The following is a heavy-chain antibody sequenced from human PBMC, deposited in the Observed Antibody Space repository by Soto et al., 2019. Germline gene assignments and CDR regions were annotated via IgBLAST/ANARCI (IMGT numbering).Heavy chain of an antibody. Sequence: QVQLQQWGAGLLKPSETLSLTCAVYGGSFSGYYWSWIRQPPGKGLEWIGEINHSGSTNYNPSLKSRVTISVDTSKNQFFLKLSSVTAADTAVYYCARAYSSSANWFDPWGQGTLVTVSS. D-gene: IGHD6-6*01. CDR2: INHSGST. V-gene: IGHV4-34*01. CDR3: ARAYSSSANWFDP. CDR1: GGSFSGYY. J-gene: IGHJ5*02.